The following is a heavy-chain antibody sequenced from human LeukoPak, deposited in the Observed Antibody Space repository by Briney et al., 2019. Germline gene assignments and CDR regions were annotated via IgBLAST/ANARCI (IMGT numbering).Heavy chain of an antibody. CDR1: GFTFSSYG. CDR2: IRYDGSNK. Sequence: GGSLRLSCAASGFTFSSYGMHWVRQAPGKGLEWVAFIRYDGSNKYYADSVKGRFTISRDNSKNTLYLQMNSLRAEDTAVYYCAKEYYDFWSGYYKVLGYYMVVWGKGTTVTVSS. J-gene: IGHJ6*03. V-gene: IGHV3-30*02. D-gene: IGHD3-3*01. CDR3: AKEYYDFWSGYYKVLGYYMVV.